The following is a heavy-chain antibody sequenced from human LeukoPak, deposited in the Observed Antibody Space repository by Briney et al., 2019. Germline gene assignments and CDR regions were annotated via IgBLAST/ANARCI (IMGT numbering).Heavy chain of an antibody. CDR2: INHRGST. Sequence: SETLSLTCAVYSESFSGSYWSWIRQSPGKGLEWIGEINHRGSTNYSPSLRSRVTISLDMSKNQLFLRMSSVTVADTALYFCAINPPRESPWGWGQGTLVTVSS. D-gene: IGHD3-10*01. J-gene: IGHJ4*02. CDR3: AINPPRESPWG. V-gene: IGHV4-34*01. CDR1: SESFSGSY.